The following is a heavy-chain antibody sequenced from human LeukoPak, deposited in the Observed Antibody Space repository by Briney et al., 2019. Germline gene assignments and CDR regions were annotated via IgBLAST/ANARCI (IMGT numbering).Heavy chain of an antibody. D-gene: IGHD3-9*01. Sequence: ASVKVSCKASGYTFTSYAMHWVRQAPGQRLEWVGWINAGNGNTKYSQKFQGRVTITRDTSASTAYMELSSLRSEDTAVYYCARDSGYDILTGTDWFDPWGQGTLVTVSS. V-gene: IGHV1-3*01. CDR2: INAGNGNT. J-gene: IGHJ5*02. CDR3: ARDSGYDILTGTDWFDP. CDR1: GYTFTSYA.